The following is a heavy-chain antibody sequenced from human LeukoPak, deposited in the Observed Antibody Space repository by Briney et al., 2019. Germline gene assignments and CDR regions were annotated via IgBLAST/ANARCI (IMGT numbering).Heavy chain of an antibody. CDR1: GGSISSGGYY. J-gene: IGHJ4*02. D-gene: IGHD6-13*01. CDR3: ARVSHPQQPLDY. Sequence: SETLSLTCTVSGGSISSGGYYWSWIRQHPGKGLEWIGYIYYSGSTYYNPSLKSRVTISVDTSKNQFSLKLSSVTAADTAVYYCARVSHPQQPLDYWGQGTLVTVSS. V-gene: IGHV4-31*03. CDR2: IYYSGST.